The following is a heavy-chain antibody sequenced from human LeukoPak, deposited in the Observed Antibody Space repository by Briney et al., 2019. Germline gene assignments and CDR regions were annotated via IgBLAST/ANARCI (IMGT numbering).Heavy chain of an antibody. CDR2: INQDGSEK. Sequence: HPGGSLRLSCAASGFTFSTYWMNWLRQAPGKGLEWVANINQDGSEKYYVDSVRGRFTISRDNAENSLYLQMNSLRAEDTAVYYCARDMWLWPDWVQGTLVAVSS. CDR1: GFTFSTYW. J-gene: IGHJ4*02. D-gene: IGHD6-19*01. CDR3: ARDMWLWPD. V-gene: IGHV3-7*01.